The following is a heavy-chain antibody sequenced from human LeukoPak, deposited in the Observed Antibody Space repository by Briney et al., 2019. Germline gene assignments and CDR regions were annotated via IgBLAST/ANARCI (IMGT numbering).Heavy chain of an antibody. CDR1: GFTVSSNY. CDR3: AREAVAGTGDDAFDI. D-gene: IGHD6-19*01. Sequence: GGSPRLSCAASGFTVSSNYMSWVRQAPGKGLEWVSVIYSGGSTYYADSVKGRFTISRDNSKNTLYLQMNSLRAEDTAVYYCAREAVAGTGDDAFDIWGQGTMVTVSS. CDR2: IYSGGST. V-gene: IGHV3-66*01. J-gene: IGHJ3*02.